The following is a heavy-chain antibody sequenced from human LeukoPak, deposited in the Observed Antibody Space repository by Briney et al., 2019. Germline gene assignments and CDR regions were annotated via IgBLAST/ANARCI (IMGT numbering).Heavy chain of an antibody. CDR1: GYTFTSYG. J-gene: IGHJ4*02. CDR2: ISAYNGNT. V-gene: IGHV1-18*01. D-gene: IGHD3-22*01. Sequence: ASVKVSCKASGYTFTSYGISWVRQAPGQGLEWMGWISAYNGNTNYAQKLQGRVTMTTDTSTSTAYMELRSLRSDDTAVYYCAREDSSGCYRTLYFDYWGQGTLVTVSS. CDR3: AREDSSGCYRTLYFDY.